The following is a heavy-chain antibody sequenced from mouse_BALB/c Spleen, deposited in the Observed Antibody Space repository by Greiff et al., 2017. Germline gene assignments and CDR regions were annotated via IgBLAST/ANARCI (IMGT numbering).Heavy chain of an antibody. D-gene: IGHD2-3*01. V-gene: IGHV5-4*02. J-gene: IGHJ1*01. Sequence: EVQLVESGGGLVKPGGSLKLSCAASGFTFSDYYMYWVRQTPEKRLEWVATISDGGSYTYYPDSVKGRFTISRDNAKNNLYLQMSSLKSEDTAMYYCARDHGGYTRYWYFDVWGAGTTVTVSS. CDR1: GFTFSDYY. CDR3: ARDHGGYTRYWYFDV. CDR2: ISDGGSYT.